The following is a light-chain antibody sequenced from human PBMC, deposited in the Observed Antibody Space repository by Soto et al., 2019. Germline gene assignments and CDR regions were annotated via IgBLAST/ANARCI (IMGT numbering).Light chain of an antibody. V-gene: IGLV2-14*01. CDR1: SNDIGGYNY. CDR3: SSYTSSSTLVV. J-gene: IGLJ2*01. CDR2: DVS. Sequence: QSVLTQPASVSGSPGQSITISCSGTSNDIGGYNYVSWYHQHPGKAPKLMIYDVSNRPSGVSNRFSGSKSGNTASLTISGLQAEDEADYYCSSYTSSSTLVVFGGGTKLTVL.